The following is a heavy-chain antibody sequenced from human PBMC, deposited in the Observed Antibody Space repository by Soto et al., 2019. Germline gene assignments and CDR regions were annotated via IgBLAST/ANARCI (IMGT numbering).Heavy chain of an antibody. CDR1: GFIFNNYA. CDR3: VRRAGGAVVWYYDL. J-gene: IGHJ2*01. Sequence: EVQLLESGGGLVQRGGSLRLSCAASGFIFNNYAMTWVPQAPGKGLEWVARVSGRGGSAYYADSVKGRLTISRDNSNNTLYLQMTNVRGEDTAVYYCVRRAGGAVVWYYDLWGRGTLVSVFS. D-gene: IGHD2-21*01. CDR2: VSGRGGSA. V-gene: IGHV3-23*01.